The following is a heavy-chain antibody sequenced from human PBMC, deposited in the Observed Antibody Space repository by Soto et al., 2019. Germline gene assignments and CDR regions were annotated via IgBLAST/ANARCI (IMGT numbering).Heavy chain of an antibody. D-gene: IGHD3-3*01. CDR2: ISGSGYST. Sequence: GGSLRLSCAASGFTFSSYAMNWVRQAPGKGLEWVSAISGSGYSTYYADSVKGRFTISRDNSKNTLYLQMNSLRAEDTAVYYCAKDVDGLEWLYYYGMDVWGQGTKVTVSS. CDR3: AKDVDGLEWLYYYGMDV. J-gene: IGHJ6*02. CDR1: GFTFSSYA. V-gene: IGHV3-23*01.